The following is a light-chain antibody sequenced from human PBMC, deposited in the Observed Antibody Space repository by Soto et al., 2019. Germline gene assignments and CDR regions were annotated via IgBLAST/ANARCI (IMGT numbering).Light chain of an antibody. CDR3: LQDYNFPWT. V-gene: IGKV1-12*01. CDR1: QGISSW. J-gene: IGKJ1*01. CDR2: AAS. Sequence: DIQMTQSPSSVSASVGDRITITCRASQGISSWLAWYQQKPGKAPKLLIYAASTLQTGVPSRFSGSGSGTDFTLTISSLQPEDFATYYCLQDYNFPWTFGQGTKVDIK.